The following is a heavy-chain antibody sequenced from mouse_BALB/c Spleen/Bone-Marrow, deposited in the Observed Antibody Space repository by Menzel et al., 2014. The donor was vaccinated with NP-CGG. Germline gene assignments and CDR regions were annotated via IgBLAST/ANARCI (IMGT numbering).Heavy chain of an antibody. CDR1: GYIFTNYW. CDR2: INPNTGYT. D-gene: IGHD3-2*01. CDR3: ARRGDSSGYAFAY. J-gene: IGHJ3*01. V-gene: IGHV1-7*01. Sequence: QVQLKQSGAELAKPGASVKMSCKASGYIFTNYWMHWVKQRPGQGLEWIGHINPNTGYTEYNQKFKDKATVTADKSSSTAYMQLNSLTSEDSAVYYCARRGDSSGYAFAYWGQGTLVTVSA.